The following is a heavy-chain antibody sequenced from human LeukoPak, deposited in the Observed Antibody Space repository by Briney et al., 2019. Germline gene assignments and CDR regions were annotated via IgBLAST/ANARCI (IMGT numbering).Heavy chain of an antibody. Sequence: GGSLRLSCAASGFTFGSYAMSWVRQAPGKGLEWVSAISGSGGSTYYADSVKGRFTISRDNSKNTLYLQMNSLRAEDTAVYYCAKDGKGRGVMGYFDYWGQGTLVTVSS. D-gene: IGHD3-16*01. CDR2: ISGSGGST. J-gene: IGHJ4*02. V-gene: IGHV3-23*01. CDR1: GFTFGSYA. CDR3: AKDGKGRGVMGYFDY.